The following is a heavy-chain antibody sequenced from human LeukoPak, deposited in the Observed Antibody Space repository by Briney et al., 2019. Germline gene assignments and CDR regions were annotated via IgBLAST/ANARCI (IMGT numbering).Heavy chain of an antibody. V-gene: IGHV3-23*01. CDR2: ISISDSST. CDR1: AFSFSSYA. Sequence: GGSLRLACAASAFSFSSYAMSWVRQTPGKGLEWVSGISISDSSTYYADSVKGRFTISRDNSKNTLYLQMNSLRAEDTAVYYCAKDLFGNYADYFDYWGQGTLVTVSS. D-gene: IGHD1-7*01. CDR3: AKDLFGNYADYFDY. J-gene: IGHJ4*02.